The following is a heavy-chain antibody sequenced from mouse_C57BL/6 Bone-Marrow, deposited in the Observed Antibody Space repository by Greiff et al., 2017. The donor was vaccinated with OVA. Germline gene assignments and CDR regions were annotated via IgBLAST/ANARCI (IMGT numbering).Heavy chain of an antibody. CDR1: GYTFTSYW. CDR3: ARAGSNYVRMDY. Sequence: QVQLQQPGAELVRPGSSVKLSCKASGYTFTSYWMHWVKQRPIQGLEWIGNIDPSDSETHYNQKFKDKATLTVDKSSSTAYMQLSSLTSEESAVYYCARAGSNYVRMDYWGQGTSVTVSS. V-gene: IGHV1-52*01. CDR2: IDPSDSET. J-gene: IGHJ4*01. D-gene: IGHD2-5*01.